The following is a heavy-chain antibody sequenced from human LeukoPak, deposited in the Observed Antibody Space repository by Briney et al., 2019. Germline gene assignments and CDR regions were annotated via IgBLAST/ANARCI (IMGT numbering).Heavy chain of an antibody. CDR1: GFTVSSNY. CDR2: IYSGGST. Sequence: GGSLRLSCAASGFTVSSNYMSWVRQASGKGLEWVSVIYSGGSTYYADSVKGRFTTSRDNSKNTLYLQMNSLRAEDTAVYYCARDVIYCSSTSCYSYGMDVWGQGTTVTVSS. D-gene: IGHD2-2*01. V-gene: IGHV3-53*01. J-gene: IGHJ6*02. CDR3: ARDVIYCSSTSCYSYGMDV.